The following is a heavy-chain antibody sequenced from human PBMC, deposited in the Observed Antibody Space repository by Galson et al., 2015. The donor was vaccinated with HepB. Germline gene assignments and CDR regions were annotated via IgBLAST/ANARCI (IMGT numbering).Heavy chain of an antibody. CDR2: IKSKTDGGTT. CDR3: TTDPSLWGIAAAGTDWFDP. V-gene: IGHV3-15*07. Sequence: SLRLSCAASGFTFSNAWMNWVRQAPGKGLEWVGRIKSKTDGGTTDYAAPVKGRFTISRDDSINPLYLQMNSLKTEDTAVYYCTTDPSLWGIAAAGTDWFDPWGQGTLVTVSS. D-gene: IGHD6-13*01. J-gene: IGHJ5*02. CDR1: GFTFSNAW.